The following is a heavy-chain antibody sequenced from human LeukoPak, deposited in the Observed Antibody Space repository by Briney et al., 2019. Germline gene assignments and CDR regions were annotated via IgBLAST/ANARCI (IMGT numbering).Heavy chain of an antibody. CDR3: ARGGGIAAAPNDY. V-gene: IGHV1-2*02. J-gene: IGHJ4*02. Sequence: ASVTVSFKASGYTFTVYYMHWVRQAPGQGLEWMGWINPNSGGTNYAQKFQGRVTMTRDTSISTAYMELSRLRSDDTAVYYCARGGGIAAAPNDYWGQGTLVTVSS. CDR1: GYTFTVYY. D-gene: IGHD6-13*01. CDR2: INPNSGGT.